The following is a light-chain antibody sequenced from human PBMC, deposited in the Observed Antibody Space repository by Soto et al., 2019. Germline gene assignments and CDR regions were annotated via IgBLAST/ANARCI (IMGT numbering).Light chain of an antibody. CDR1: HSIGSW. V-gene: IGKV1-5*03. J-gene: IGKJ2*01. CDR2: KAT. CDR3: QLYRGLQYT. Sequence: DIQMTQSPSTVSASVGDGVTITCRASHSIGSWLAWYQQKPGSAPKLLIYKATNLQTGVPSRFSGSGSGTDFSLTINSLQPVDSATYFCQLYRGLQYTFGPGTKVEL.